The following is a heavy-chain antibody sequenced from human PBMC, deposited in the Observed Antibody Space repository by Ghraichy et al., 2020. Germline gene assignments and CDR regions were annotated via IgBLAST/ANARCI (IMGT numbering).Heavy chain of an antibody. Sequence: GGSLRLSCAGSGVSLRNYWMHWVRQSPGKGLVWVAHINGGGSTRSHADAVRGRFTISRDNAKNTVYLHMSSLRVEDTAIYYCARGDHCSGYEDAGYYYYGMDVWGQGTTVTVSS. V-gene: IGHV3-74*01. CDR3: ARGDHCSGYEDAGYYYYGMDV. CDR1: GVSLRNYW. J-gene: IGHJ6*02. D-gene: IGHD2-15*01. CDR2: INGGGSTR.